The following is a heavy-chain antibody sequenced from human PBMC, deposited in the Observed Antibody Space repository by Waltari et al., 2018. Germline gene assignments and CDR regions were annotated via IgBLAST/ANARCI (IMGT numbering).Heavy chain of an antibody. Sequence: QLVQSGAEVKKPGSSVIVSCKAYGGTFNSFALSWVRPAPGQGLEWMGGIIPRFNTTTYARKFQVRRTVTADESTSTAYMELNSLRSEDSALYYCATRIPSDHSGSFYYYGMDVWGQGTTVTVSS. J-gene: IGHJ6*02. CDR2: IIPRFNTT. D-gene: IGHD6-6*01. CDR1: GGTFNSFA. CDR3: ATRIPSDHSGSFYYYGMDV. V-gene: IGHV1-69*13.